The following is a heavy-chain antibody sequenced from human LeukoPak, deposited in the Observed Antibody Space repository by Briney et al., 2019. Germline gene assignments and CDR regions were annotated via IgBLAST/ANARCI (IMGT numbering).Heavy chain of an antibody. D-gene: IGHD3-22*01. V-gene: IGHV1-69*05. CDR1: GGTFSSYA. CDR2: IIPIFGTA. CDR3: ARTDPPYYYDSETWFDP. Sequence: SVKVSCKASGGTFSSYAISWVRQAPGQGLEWMGGIIPIFGTANYAQKFQGRVPITTDESTSTAYMELSSLRSEDTAVYYCARTDPPYYYDSETWFDPGGKEPLVTVSS. J-gene: IGHJ5*02.